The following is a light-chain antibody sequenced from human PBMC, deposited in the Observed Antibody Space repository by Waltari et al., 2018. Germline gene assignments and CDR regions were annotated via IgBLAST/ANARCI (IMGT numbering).Light chain of an antibody. V-gene: IGLV1-47*01. J-gene: IGLJ3*02. Sequence: QSVLTQPPSASGNPGQTVTISCSGATSNLGRNSVAWYQQFPGTAPKLLIYGRNRRPSGVPDRFSGSKSGTSASLAISGLRSEDEADYYCATWDESLNGVVIGGGTKLSVL. CDR3: ATWDESLNGVV. CDR1: TSNLGRNS. CDR2: GRN.